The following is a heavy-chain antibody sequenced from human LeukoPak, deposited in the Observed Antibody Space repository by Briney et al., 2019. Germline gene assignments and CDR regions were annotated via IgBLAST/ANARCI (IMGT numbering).Heavy chain of an antibody. CDR2: ISGSGGST. J-gene: IGHJ4*02. CDR1: GFTFSSYG. D-gene: IGHD1-26*01. Sequence: GGSLRLSCAASGFTFSSYGMSWVRQAPGKGLEWVSAISGSGGSTYYADSVKGRFTISRDNAKNSLYLQMNSLRAEDTAVYYCARVSGATTDYWGQGTLVTVSS. CDR3: ARVSGATTDY. V-gene: IGHV3-23*01.